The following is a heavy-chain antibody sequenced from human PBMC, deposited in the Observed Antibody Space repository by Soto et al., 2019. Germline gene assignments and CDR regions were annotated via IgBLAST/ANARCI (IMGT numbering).Heavy chain of an antibody. Sequence: QVQLQESGPGLVKPSQTLSLTCTVSGGSISSGDYYWSWIRQPPGKGLEWIGYIYDSGSTYYNSSLKSRVNITLDTSKNQFSLKLTSVTAADTAVYYCARDNGVGPWGQGNLVTVSS. D-gene: IGHD2-8*01. CDR3: ARDNGVGP. V-gene: IGHV4-30-4*01. J-gene: IGHJ5*02. CDR1: GGSISSGDYY. CDR2: IYDSGST.